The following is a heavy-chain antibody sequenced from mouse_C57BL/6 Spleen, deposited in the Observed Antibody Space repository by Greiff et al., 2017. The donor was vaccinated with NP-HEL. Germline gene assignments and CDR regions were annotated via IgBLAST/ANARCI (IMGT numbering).Heavy chain of an antibody. J-gene: IGHJ4*01. CDR1: GFTFSSYG. CDR2: ISSGGSYT. Sequence: DVKLVESGGDLVKPGGSLKLSCAASGFTFSSYGMSWVRQTPDKRLEWVATISSGGSYTYYPDSVKGRFTISRDNAKNTLYLQMSSLKSEDTAMYYCARGLTGTGAMDYWGQGTSVTVSS. CDR3: ARGLTGTGAMDY. V-gene: IGHV5-6*02. D-gene: IGHD4-1*01.